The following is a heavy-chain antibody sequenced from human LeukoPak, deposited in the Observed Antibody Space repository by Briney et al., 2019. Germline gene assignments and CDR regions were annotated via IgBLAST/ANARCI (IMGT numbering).Heavy chain of an antibody. Sequence: ASVKVSCKASGYTFTSYDINWVRQATGQGLEWMGWMNPNSGNTGYAQKFQGRVTVTRNTSISTAYMELSSLRSEDTAVYYCARGPYYDILTGYYPSDYWGQGTLVTVSS. V-gene: IGHV1-8*01. J-gene: IGHJ4*02. CDR1: GYTFTSYD. D-gene: IGHD3-9*01. CDR2: MNPNSGNT. CDR3: ARGPYYDILTGYYPSDY.